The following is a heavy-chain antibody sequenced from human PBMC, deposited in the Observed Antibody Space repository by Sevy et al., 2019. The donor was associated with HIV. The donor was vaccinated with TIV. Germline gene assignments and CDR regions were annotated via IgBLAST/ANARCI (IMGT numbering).Heavy chain of an antibody. D-gene: IGHD2-8*01. CDR2: IYYSGST. Sequence: SENLSLTCTVSGGSISSSSYYWGWIRQPPGKGLEWIGSIYYSGSTYYNPSLKSRVTISVDTSKNQFSLKLSSVTAADTAVYYCASVMGTQYYYYYYGMDVWGQGTTVTVSS. V-gene: IGHV4-39*01. J-gene: IGHJ6*02. CDR1: GGSISSSSYY. CDR3: ASVMGTQYYYYYYGMDV.